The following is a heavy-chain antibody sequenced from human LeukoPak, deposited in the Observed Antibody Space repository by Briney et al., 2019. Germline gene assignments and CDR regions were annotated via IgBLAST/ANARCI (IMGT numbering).Heavy chain of an antibody. CDR1: GGSISSSYYY. CDR2: IYSSGST. Sequence: PSETLSLTCTVSGGSISSSYYYWGWIRQPPGKGLEWIGSIYSSGSTYYNPSLKSRVTISVDTSKNQFSLKLTSVTAADTAAYYCARTYGPWGQGTLVTVSS. V-gene: IGHV4-39*01. J-gene: IGHJ5*02. CDR3: ARTYGP. D-gene: IGHD4-17*01.